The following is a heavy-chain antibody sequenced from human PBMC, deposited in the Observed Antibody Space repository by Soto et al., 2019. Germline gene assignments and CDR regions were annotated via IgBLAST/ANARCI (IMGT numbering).Heavy chain of an antibody. CDR3: AREKGGQWLVHYYYYYGMDV. CDR1: GFTFSSYS. J-gene: IGHJ6*02. Sequence: EVQLVESGGGLVQPGGSLRLSCAASGFTFSSYSMNWVRQAPGKGLEWVSYISSSSSTIYYADSVKGRFTISRDNAKNSLYLQMKSLRDEDTAVYYCAREKGGQWLVHYYYYYGMDVWGQGTTVTVSS. D-gene: IGHD6-19*01. V-gene: IGHV3-48*02. CDR2: ISSSSSTI.